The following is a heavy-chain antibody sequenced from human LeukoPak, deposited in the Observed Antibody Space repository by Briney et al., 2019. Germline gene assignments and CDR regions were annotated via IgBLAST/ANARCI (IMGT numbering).Heavy chain of an antibody. CDR1: GGSFSGYY. CDR2: INHSGST. J-gene: IGHJ3*02. V-gene: IGHV4-34*01. Sequence: SETLSLTCAVYGGSFSGYYWSWIRQPPGKGLEWIGEINHSGSTNYNPSLKSRVTISVDTSKNQFSLKLSSVTAADTAVYHCARVKTSQSHAFDIWGQGTMVTVSS. CDR3: ARVKTSQSHAFDI.